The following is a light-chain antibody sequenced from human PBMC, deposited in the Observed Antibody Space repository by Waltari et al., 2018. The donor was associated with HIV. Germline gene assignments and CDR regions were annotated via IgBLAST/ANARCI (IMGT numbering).Light chain of an antibody. CDR1: SPNIGAGSD. V-gene: IGLV1-40*01. CDR3: QSYDSSLSGLHVV. J-gene: IGLJ2*01. CDR2: GNS. Sequence: QSVLTQPPSVSGAPGQRVTISCTGSSPNIGAGSDVHWYPQLPGTAPKLLIYGNSNRPSGVPDRFSGSKSGTSASLAITGLQAEDEADYYCQSYDSSLSGLHVVFGGGTKLTVL.